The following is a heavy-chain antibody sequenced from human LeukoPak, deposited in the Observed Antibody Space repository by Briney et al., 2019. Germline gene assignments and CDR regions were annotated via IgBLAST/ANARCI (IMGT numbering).Heavy chain of an antibody. CDR1: GGSLSGYY. J-gene: IGHJ4*02. CDR3: ARGSQMFYDFWSGYYPRTPFFDY. Sequence: SETLSLTCAVYGGSLSGYYWSWIRQPPGKGLEWIGEINHSGSTNYNPSLKSRVTISVDTSKNQFSLKLSSVTAADTAVYYCARGSQMFYDFWSGYYPRTPFFDYWGQGTLVTVSS. CDR2: INHSGST. V-gene: IGHV4-34*01. D-gene: IGHD3-3*01.